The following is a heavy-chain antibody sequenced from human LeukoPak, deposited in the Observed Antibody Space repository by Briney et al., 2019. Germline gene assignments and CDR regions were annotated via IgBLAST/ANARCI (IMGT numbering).Heavy chain of an antibody. J-gene: IGHJ4*02. V-gene: IGHV1-69*04. CDR1: GYTFTSYY. CDR2: IIPILGIA. D-gene: IGHD1-26*01. CDR3: ARGDSGSYYLYYFDY. Sequence: ASVKVSCKASGYTFTSYYMHWVRQAPGQGLEWMGRIIPILGIANYAQKFQGRVTITADKSTSTAYMELSSLRSEDTAVYYCARGDSGSYYLYYFDYWGQGTLVTVSS.